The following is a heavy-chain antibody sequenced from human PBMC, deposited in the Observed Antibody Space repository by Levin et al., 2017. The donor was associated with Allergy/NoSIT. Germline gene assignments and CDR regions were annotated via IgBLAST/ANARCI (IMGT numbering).Heavy chain of an antibody. D-gene: IGHD3-10*01. CDR2: IYPGDSDT. CDR3: ARQGPKGSGSYYHSWFDP. Sequence: GESLKISCKGSGYSFTSYWIGWVRQMPGKGLEWMGIIYPGDSDTRYSPSFQGQVTISADKSISTAYLQWSSLKASDTAMYYCARQGPKGSGSYYHSWFDPWGQGTLVTVSS. V-gene: IGHV5-51*01. CDR1: GYSFTSYW. J-gene: IGHJ5*02.